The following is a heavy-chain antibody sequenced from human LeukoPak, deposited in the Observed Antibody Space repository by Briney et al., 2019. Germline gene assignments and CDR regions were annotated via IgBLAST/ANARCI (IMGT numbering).Heavy chain of an antibody. D-gene: IGHD6-13*01. Sequence: GGSLRLSCAASEFSVGSNYMTWVRQAPGKGLEWVSLIYSGGSTYYADSVKGRFTISRDNSKNTLYLQMNSLRAEDTAVYYCARAGYSSTWYSRYFDLWGRGTLVTVSS. CDR3: ARAGYSSTWYSRYFDL. CDR1: EFSVGSNY. J-gene: IGHJ2*01. V-gene: IGHV3-66*01. CDR2: IYSGGST.